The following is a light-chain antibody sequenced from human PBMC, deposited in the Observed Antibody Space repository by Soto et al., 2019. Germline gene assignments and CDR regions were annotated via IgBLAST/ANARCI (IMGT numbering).Light chain of an antibody. CDR3: CSYAGSYTLV. CDR2: DVS. CDR1: SSDVGGYNY. Sequence: QSVLTQPRSVSGSPGQSVTISCTGTSSDVGGYNYVSWYQQHPGKAPKLMIYDVSKRPSGVPDRFSGSKSGNNASLTISGLQAEDEADYYCCSYAGSYTLVFGGGTKLTVL. V-gene: IGLV2-11*01. J-gene: IGLJ2*01.